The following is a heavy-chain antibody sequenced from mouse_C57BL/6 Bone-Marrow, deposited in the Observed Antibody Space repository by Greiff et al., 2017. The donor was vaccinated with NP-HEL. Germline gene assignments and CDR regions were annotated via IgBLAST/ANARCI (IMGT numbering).Heavy chain of an antibody. V-gene: IGHV5-4*01. CDR1: GFTFSSYA. Sequence: EVQGVESGGGLVKPGGSLKLSCAASGFTFSSYAMSWVRQTPEKRLEWVATISDGGSYTYYPDNVKGRFTISRDNAKNNLYLQMSHLKSEDTAMYYCASDGYYDYFDYWGQGTTLTVSS. J-gene: IGHJ2*01. D-gene: IGHD2-3*01. CDR2: ISDGGSYT. CDR3: ASDGYYDYFDY.